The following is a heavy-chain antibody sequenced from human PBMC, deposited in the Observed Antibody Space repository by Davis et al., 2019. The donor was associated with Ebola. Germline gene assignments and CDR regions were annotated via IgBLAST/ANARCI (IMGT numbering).Heavy chain of an antibody. J-gene: IGHJ4*02. V-gene: IGHV1-46*01. CDR3: ARRPHNNGWPEGY. CDR2: INPSEGST. D-gene: IGHD6-19*01. Sequence: ASVKVSCKASGYTFTNYYMHWVRQAPGQGLEWMGVINPSEGSTDYAQKFQGRVTMTWDTSTSTVYKQLSSLRSEDTAVYYCARRPHNNGWPEGYWGQGTLITVSS. CDR1: GYTFTNYY.